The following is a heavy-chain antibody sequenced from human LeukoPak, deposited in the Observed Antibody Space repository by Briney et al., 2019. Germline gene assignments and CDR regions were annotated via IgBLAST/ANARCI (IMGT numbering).Heavy chain of an antibody. V-gene: IGHV4-34*01. J-gene: IGHJ4*02. CDR1: GGSSSGYY. CDR2: INHSGSI. Sequence: SSETLSLTCTVYGGSSSGYYWSWIRQPPGRGLEWIGEINHSGSINYNPSLKSRVTISVDTSKNQFSLKLSSVTAADTAVYYCARHRSRLYYYGSGSYYSFDYWGQGTLVTVSS. CDR3: ARHRSRLYYYGSGSYYSFDY. D-gene: IGHD3-10*01.